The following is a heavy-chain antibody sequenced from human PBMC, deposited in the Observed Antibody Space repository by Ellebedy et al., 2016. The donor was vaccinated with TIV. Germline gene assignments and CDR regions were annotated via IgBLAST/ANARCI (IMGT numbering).Heavy chain of an antibody. CDR2: ISPSGDST. J-gene: IGHJ4*02. CDR3: AKGGSSGHDY. CDR1: GYTVTSFY. V-gene: IGHV1-46*01. D-gene: IGHD5-12*01. Sequence: AASVKVSCKVSGYTVTSFYIHWVRQAPGNGLEWMGIISPSGDSTDYAQSFQGRLIMTRDTSTSTVYMELKNLRSEDTAVYYCAKGGSSGHDYWGQGTLVTVSS.